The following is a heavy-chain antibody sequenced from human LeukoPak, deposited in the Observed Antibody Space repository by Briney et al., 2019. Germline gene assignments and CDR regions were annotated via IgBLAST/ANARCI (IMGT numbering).Heavy chain of an antibody. D-gene: IGHD6-13*01. J-gene: IGHJ4*02. V-gene: IGHV3-30*04. CDR1: GFTFSSYA. CDR3: ARDSYKAAAGRGSFDY. CDR2: ISYDGGNK. Sequence: GGSLRLSCAASGFTFSSYAMHWVRQAPGKGLEWVAVISYDGGNKYYADSVKGRFTISRDNSKNTLYLQMNSLRAEDTAVYYCARDSYKAAAGRGSFDYWGQGTLVTVSS.